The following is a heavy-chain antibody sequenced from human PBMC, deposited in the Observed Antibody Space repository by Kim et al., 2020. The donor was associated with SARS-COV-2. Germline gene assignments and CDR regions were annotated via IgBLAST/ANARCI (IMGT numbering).Heavy chain of an antibody. D-gene: IGHD3-10*01. V-gene: IGHV3-30*03. Sequence: GGSLRLSCAASGFTFSNYGMHWVRPAPGKGLEWVALISYDGSNKDYADSVKGRFTISRDNSKNTLYLQMNSLRAEDAAVYYCARTHYYGSGWPAHYFDYWGQGTLVTVSS. CDR1: GFTFSNYG. J-gene: IGHJ4*02. CDR3: ARTHYYGSGWPAHYFDY. CDR2: ISYDGSNK.